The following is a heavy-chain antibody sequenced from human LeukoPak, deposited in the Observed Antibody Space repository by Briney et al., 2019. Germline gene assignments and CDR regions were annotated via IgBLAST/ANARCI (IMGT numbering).Heavy chain of an antibody. CDR3: TRGPRYYDSSGYYYLDY. CDR2: IRSRASGGTT. Sequence: GSLRLSCTGSGFTLADYYMTWFRQAPGKGLEWVGFIRSRASGGTTDYAASVKNRFTISRDDSKSIAYLQMNSLKTEDTAVYYCTRGPRYYDSSGYYYLDYWGQGTLVTVSS. J-gene: IGHJ4*02. V-gene: IGHV3-49*03. CDR1: GFTLADYY. D-gene: IGHD3-22*01.